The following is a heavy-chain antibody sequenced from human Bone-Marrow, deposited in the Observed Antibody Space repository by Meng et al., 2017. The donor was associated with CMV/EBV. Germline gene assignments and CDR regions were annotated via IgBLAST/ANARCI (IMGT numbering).Heavy chain of an antibody. CDR3: ARARIAADGAEVDY. J-gene: IGHJ4*02. CDR2: ISYDGSNK. CDR1: GFTFSSYA. V-gene: IGHV3-30*04. Sequence: GESLKISCAASGFTFSSYAMHWVRQAPGKGLEWVAVISYDGSNKYYADSVKGLFTISRDNSKNMLYLQMNSLRAEDTSVYYCARARIAADGAEVDYWDQGTLVTVSS. D-gene: IGHD6-13*01.